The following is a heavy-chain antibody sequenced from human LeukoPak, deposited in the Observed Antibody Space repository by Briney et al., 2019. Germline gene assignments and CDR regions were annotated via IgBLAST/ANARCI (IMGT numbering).Heavy chain of an antibody. CDR2: ISYDGNNK. CDR3: ARGYDSSGYYHYYFDY. D-gene: IGHD3-22*01. J-gene: IGHJ4*02. V-gene: IGHV3-30*03. CDR1: GFTFSTYG. Sequence: PGGSLRLSCTASGFTFSTYGMHWVRQAPGKGLEWVAVISYDGNNKYYADSVKGRFTISRDNSKNTLYLQMNSLRADDTAVYYCARGYDSSGYYHYYFDYWGQGTLVTVSS.